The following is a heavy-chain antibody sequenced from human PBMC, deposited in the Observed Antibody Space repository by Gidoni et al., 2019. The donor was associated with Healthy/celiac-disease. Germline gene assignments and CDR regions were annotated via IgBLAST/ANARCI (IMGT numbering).Heavy chain of an antibody. J-gene: IGHJ3*02. CDR2: INSGGSK. V-gene: IGHV3-53*01. Sequence: EVHLVESGVGLIQPGGSLRLSCAASGFTVRSNYMSWVRQAPGKGLEWVSVINSGGSKYYADPVKGRFTISRDNSKNTLYLQMSSLRAEDTAVYYCAREGSTGGIGDAFDIWGQGTMVTVSS. CDR1: GFTVRSNY. D-gene: IGHD2-15*01. CDR3: AREGSTGGIGDAFDI.